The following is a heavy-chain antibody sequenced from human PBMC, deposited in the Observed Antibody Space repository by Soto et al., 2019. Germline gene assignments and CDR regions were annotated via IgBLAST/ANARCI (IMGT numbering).Heavy chain of an antibody. Sequence: SETLSLTCTVSGGSISSGGYSWSWIRQHPGKGLEWIGYIYYSGSTYYSPSLKSRVTISVDTSKNQFSLKLSSVTAADTAVYYCARDEGYWGQGTLVTVSS. CDR2: IYYSGST. V-gene: IGHV4-31*03. CDR3: ARDEGY. J-gene: IGHJ4*02. CDR1: GGSISSGGYS.